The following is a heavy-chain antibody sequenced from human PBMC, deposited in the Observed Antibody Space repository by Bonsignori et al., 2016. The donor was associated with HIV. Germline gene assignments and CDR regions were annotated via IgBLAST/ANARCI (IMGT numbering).Heavy chain of an antibody. CDR3: ARRLGLGFGELSWFDP. D-gene: IGHD3-10*01. V-gene: IGHV5-51*01. CDR2: IYPGDSDT. J-gene: IGHJ5*02. Sequence: VRQMPGKGLEWMGIIYPGDSDTRYSPSFQGQVTISADKSTSTAYLQWSSLKASDTAMYYCARRLGLGFGELSWFDPWGQGTLVTVSS.